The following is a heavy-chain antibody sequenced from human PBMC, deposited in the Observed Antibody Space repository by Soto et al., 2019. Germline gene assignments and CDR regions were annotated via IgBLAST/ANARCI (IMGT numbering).Heavy chain of an antibody. V-gene: IGHV3-23*01. Sequence: GGSLRLSCAASGFTFSSYAMSWVRQAPGKGLEWVSAISGSGGSTYYADSVKGRFTISRGNSKNTLYLQMNSLRAEDTAVYYCAKDLARRIVLMVYASGYFDYWGQGTLVTVSS. CDR2: ISGSGGST. J-gene: IGHJ4*02. CDR3: AKDLARRIVLMVYASGYFDY. CDR1: GFTFSSYA. D-gene: IGHD2-8*01.